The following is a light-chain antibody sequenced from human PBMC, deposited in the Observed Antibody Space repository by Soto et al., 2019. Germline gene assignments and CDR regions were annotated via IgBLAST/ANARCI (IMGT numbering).Light chain of an antibody. CDR3: NSQTTSGIRV. Sequence: QSALTQPASVSGSPGQSITISCTGTSTDVGDSNHVSWYQHHPGKAPKLIIYEVSYRPSGVSNRFSGSKSAYTASLTISGLKAEDEADYYFNSQTTSGIRVFGTGTKVTFL. CDR1: STDVGDSNH. CDR2: EVS. J-gene: IGLJ1*01. V-gene: IGLV2-14*01.